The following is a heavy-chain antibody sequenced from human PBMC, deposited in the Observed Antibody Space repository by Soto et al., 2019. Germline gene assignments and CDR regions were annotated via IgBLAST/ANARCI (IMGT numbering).Heavy chain of an antibody. CDR2: IYYSGST. CDR3: ARIGYSSDSKGY. J-gene: IGHJ4*02. CDR1: VGSISNSSYY. Sequence: SETLSLTCTFSVGSISNSSYYWGWMRQPPGKGLEWIGSIYYSGSTYYNPSLKSRVIISVDMPKNQFSLKLSSVTAADTAVYYCARIGYSSDSKGYWGQGTLVTVSS. D-gene: IGHD2-15*01. V-gene: IGHV4-39*01.